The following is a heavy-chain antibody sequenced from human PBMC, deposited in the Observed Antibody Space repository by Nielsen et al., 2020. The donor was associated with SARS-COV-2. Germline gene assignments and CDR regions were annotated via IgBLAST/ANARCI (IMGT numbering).Heavy chain of an antibody. CDR3: ARDNRPPPYNWNDGWFDP. D-gene: IGHD1-20*01. Sequence: ETLSLTCTVSGGSISSYYWSWIRQPPGKGLEWIGYIYYSGSTNYNPSLKSRVTISVDTSKNQFSLKLSSVTAADTAVYYCARDNRPPPYNWNDGWFDPWGQGTLVTVSS. J-gene: IGHJ5*02. CDR2: IYYSGST. CDR1: GGSISSYY. V-gene: IGHV4-59*01.